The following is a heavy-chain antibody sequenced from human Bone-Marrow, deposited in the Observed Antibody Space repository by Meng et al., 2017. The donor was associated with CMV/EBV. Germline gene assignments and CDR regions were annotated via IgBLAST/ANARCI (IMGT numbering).Heavy chain of an antibody. CDR2: IIPIFGTA. D-gene: IGHD3-22*01. J-gene: IGHJ4*02. V-gene: IGHV1-69*01. CDR1: GGTFSSYA. CDR3: ARDNYDSSGFRPSTYFDY. Sequence: QVRMVQSGAEVKKPGSSVKVSCKASGGTFSSYAISWVRQAPGQGLEWMGGIIPIFGTANYAQKFQGRVTITADESTSTAYMELSSLRSEDTAVYYCARDNYDSSGFRPSTYFDYWGQGTLVTVSS.